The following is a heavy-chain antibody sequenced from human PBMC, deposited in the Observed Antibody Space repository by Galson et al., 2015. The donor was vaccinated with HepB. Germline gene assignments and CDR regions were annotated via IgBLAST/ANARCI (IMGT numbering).Heavy chain of an antibody. J-gene: IGHJ6*03. CDR1: GGTFSSYA. CDR3: ARDACGGDCYPIGYYYYMDV. CDR2: IIPILGIA. V-gene: IGHV1-69*10. Sequence: SVKVSCKASGGTFSSYAISWVRQAPGQGLEWMGGIIPILGIANYAQKFQGRVTITADKSTSTAYMELSSLRSEDTAVYYCARDACGGDCYPIGYYYYMDVWGKGTTVTVSS. D-gene: IGHD2-21*01.